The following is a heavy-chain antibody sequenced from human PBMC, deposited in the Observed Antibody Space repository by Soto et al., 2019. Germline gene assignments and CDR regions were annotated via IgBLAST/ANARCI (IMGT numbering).Heavy chain of an antibody. J-gene: IGHJ3*02. CDR1: GFTFSSYA. D-gene: IGHD3-22*01. CDR3: AKVGAYYYDSSGPDDAFDI. V-gene: IGHV3-23*01. Sequence: GGSLRLSCAASGFTFSSYAMSWVRQAPGKGLEWVSAISGSGGSTYYADSVKGRFTISRDNSKNTLYLQMNSLRAEDTAVYYCAKVGAYYYDSSGPDDAFDIWGQGTMVTVSS. CDR2: ISGSGGST.